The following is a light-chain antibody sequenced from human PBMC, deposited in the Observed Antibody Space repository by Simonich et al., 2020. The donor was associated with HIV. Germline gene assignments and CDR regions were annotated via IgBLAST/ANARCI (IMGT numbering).Light chain of an antibody. CDR1: QSVSSN. Sequence: EIVMTQSPATLSVSPGERATLSCRASQSVSSNLAWYQQKPGQAPRLLIYGASTRATGIPARFSCSGSVTEFTLTISSLEPEDFAVYYCQQRINWPPAYTFGQGTKLEIK. V-gene: IGKV3-15*01. CDR2: GAS. CDR3: QQRINWPPAYT. J-gene: IGKJ2*01.